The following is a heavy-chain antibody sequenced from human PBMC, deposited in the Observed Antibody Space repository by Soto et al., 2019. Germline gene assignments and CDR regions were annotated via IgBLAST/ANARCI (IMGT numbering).Heavy chain of an antibody. CDR2: ISGSGGST. J-gene: IGHJ6*02. CDR3: AKDLGCSSTSCYSYYYYGMDV. V-gene: IGHV3-23*01. Sequence: QPGGSLRLSCAASGFTFSSYAMSWVRQAPGKGLEWVSAISGSGGSTYYADSVKGRFTISRDNSKNTLYLQMNSLRAEDTAVYYCAKDLGCSSTSCYSYYYYGMDVWGQGTTVTVSS. CDR1: GFTFSSYA. D-gene: IGHD2-2*02.